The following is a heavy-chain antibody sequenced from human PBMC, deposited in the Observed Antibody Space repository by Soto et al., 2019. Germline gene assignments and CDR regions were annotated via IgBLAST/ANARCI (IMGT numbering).Heavy chain of an antibody. J-gene: IGHJ4*02. CDR2: IYSGGST. V-gene: IGHV3-53*04. CDR3: AREIYGDFTYFDY. D-gene: IGHD4-17*01. CDR1: GFTVSSNY. Sequence: GGSLRLSCAASGFTVSSNYMSWYRQAPGKGLEWVSVIYSGGSTYYADSVKGRFTISRHNSKNTLYLQMNSLRAEDTAVYYCAREIYGDFTYFDYWGQGTLVTVSS.